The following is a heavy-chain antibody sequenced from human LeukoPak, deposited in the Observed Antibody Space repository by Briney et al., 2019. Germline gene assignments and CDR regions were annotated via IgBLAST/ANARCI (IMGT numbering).Heavy chain of an antibody. Sequence: PSETLSLTCAVYGGSFSGYYWSWIRQPPGKGLEWIGEINHSGSTNYNPSLKSRVTISVDTSKNHFSLKLSSVTAADTAVHYCARVVRYNTSSEGYYYMDVWGKGTTVTVSS. CDR3: ARVVRYNTSSEGYYYMDV. J-gene: IGHJ6*03. V-gene: IGHV4-34*01. CDR2: INHSGST. CDR1: GGSFSGYY. D-gene: IGHD6-6*01.